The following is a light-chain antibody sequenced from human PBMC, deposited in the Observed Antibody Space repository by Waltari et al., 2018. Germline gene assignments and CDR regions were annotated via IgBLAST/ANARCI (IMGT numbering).Light chain of an antibody. CDR3: CSYAGSSTFVV. CDR2: EGS. J-gene: IGLJ2*01. CDR1: SSDVVCSNL. V-gene: IGLV2-23*03. Sequence: QSALTQPASVSGSPGQSITISCTGPSSDVVCSNLVSWYQQHPGKAPKLMIYEGSKRPSGVSNRFSGSKSGNTASLTISGLQAEDEADYYCCSYAGSSTFVVFGGGTKLTVL.